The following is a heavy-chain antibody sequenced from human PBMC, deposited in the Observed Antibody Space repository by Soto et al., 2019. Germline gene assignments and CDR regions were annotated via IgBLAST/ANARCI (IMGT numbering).Heavy chain of an antibody. D-gene: IGHD3-10*01. CDR3: ASHGSGSYYHFRY. Sequence: QLQLQESGSGLVKPSQTLSLTCAVSGGSISSGGYSWSWIRQPPGKGLEWIGYIYHSGSTYYNPSLKSRVTISVDRSKNQFSLKLSSVTAADTAVYYCASHGSGSYYHFRYWGQGTLVTVSS. CDR2: IYHSGST. J-gene: IGHJ4*02. V-gene: IGHV4-30-2*01. CDR1: GGSISSGGYS.